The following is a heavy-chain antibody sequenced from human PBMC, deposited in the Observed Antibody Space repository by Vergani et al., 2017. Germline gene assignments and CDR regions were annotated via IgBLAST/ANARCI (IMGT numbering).Heavy chain of an antibody. Sequence: QLQLQESGPGLVKPSETLSLSCRVSGDSISRSNYYWGFIRQPPGKGLEWIGPISSSGSPYYNPTLKSRLAFSVDTSKNLFSLRLKSVTATDTGMYYCARPVGPSAIADGYHVWGQGTMVTVS. CDR1: GDSISRSNYY. V-gene: IGHV4-39*02. CDR3: ARPVGPSAIADGYHV. J-gene: IGHJ3*01. CDR2: ISSSGSP. D-gene: IGHD3-10*01.